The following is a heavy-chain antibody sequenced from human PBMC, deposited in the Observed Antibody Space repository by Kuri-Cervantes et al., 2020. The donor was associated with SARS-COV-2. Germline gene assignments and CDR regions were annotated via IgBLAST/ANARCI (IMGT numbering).Heavy chain of an antibody. CDR1: GYIFTDYY. D-gene: IGHD3-9*01. J-gene: IGHJ3*02. Sequence: SGKVSCKASGYIFTDYYIHWVRQAPGQGLEWMGWINPNTGGTNYAQKFQGWVTMTRDTSISTVYTELNRLRSDDTGVYYCARGGAARGVLRFFDLFEAFETWGQGTTVTVSS. CDR2: INPNTGGT. V-gene: IGHV1-2*04. CDR3: ARGGAARGVLRFFDLFEAFET.